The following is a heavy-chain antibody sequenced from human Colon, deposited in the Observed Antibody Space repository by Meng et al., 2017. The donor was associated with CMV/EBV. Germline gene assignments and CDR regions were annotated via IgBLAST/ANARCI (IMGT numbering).Heavy chain of an antibody. CDR1: GYTFTGYL. CDR3: GTFGGDFDY. D-gene: IGHD3-3*01. J-gene: IGHJ4*02. Sequence: QGHLMQSGAEMGEPGASVKVSCKASGYTFTGYLIHWVRQAPGQGLEWMGWINPYSGDTIYAQKFEVGVTMTRDASITTAYLELSSLKSDDTAVYYCGTFGGDFDYWGQGTLVTVSS. V-gene: IGHV1-2*02. CDR2: INPYSGDT.